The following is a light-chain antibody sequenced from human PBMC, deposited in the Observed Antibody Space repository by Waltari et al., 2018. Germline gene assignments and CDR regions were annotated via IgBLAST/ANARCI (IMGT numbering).Light chain of an antibody. CDR1: ESVYKY. CDR3: QQGSILPLT. J-gene: IGKJ4*01. CDR2: DTY. Sequence: EVVLTQSPVTLSLSAGERASLSCRASESVYKYLAWYQQRPGQHPRLPIYDTYNRAAGVPGRFSGSGYGTDFTLTITSQEAEDFAVYFCQQGSILPLTFGGGTRVEIK. V-gene: IGKV3-11*01.